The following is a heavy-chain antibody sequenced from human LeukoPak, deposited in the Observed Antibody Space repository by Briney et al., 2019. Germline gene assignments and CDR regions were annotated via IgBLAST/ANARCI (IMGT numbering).Heavy chain of an antibody. CDR1: GGSINSAGHY. Sequence: PSQTLSLTCTVSGGSINSAGHYWTWIRHPPETGLEWIGYISYNGSPYYNPSLRSRLAISLDMSKNQFSLRLNSVTAADTAIYYCARGAHESGTWNFGDPWGEGILVTVSS. J-gene: IGHJ5*02. D-gene: IGHD1-7*01. CDR3: ARGAHESGTWNFGDP. V-gene: IGHV4-31*03. CDR2: ISYNGSP.